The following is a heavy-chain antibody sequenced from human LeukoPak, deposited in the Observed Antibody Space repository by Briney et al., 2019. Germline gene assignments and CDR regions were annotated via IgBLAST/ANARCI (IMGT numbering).Heavy chain of an antibody. Sequence: PGGSLRLSCAASGFTFSSYWMHWVRQAPGKGLVWVSHINTDGSSTSYADSVKGRFTISRDNAKNTLYLQMNGLRVEDTAVYYCARDRGGSYASGYWGQGALVTVSS. CDR2: INTDGSST. CDR1: GFTFSSYW. V-gene: IGHV3-74*01. CDR3: ARDRGGSYASGY. J-gene: IGHJ4*02. D-gene: IGHD1-26*01.